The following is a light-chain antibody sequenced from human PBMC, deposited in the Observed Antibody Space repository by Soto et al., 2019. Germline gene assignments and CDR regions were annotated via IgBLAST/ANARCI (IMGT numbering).Light chain of an antibody. J-gene: IGLJ3*02. V-gene: IGLV1-47*01. CDR2: KNS. CDR3: AVWDDSLSGVV. Sequence: QTVVTQPPSASGTPGQRVTISCSGSSSNIGSNYVYWYQYLPGTAPKVLIYKNSHRPSGVPDRISGSKSDTSASLAISGLRSEDEAHYYCAVWDDSLSGVVFGGGTKLTVL. CDR1: SSNIGSNY.